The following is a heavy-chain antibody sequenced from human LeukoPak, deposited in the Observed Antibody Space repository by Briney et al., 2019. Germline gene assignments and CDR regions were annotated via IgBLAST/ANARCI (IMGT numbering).Heavy chain of an antibody. CDR3: AKEYGLGSYFYFYAMDV. CDR1: GFTFSSFD. CDR2: ISYDGTNK. V-gene: IGHV3-30*18. D-gene: IGHD3-10*01. Sequence: PGRSLRLSCAAPGFTFSSFDMHWVRQAPGKGLEWVAVISYDGTNKYYADSVRGRFTISRDTSKNTLYLQMNSLRAEDTAVYYCAKEYGLGSYFYFYAMDVWGQGTTATVSS. J-gene: IGHJ6*02.